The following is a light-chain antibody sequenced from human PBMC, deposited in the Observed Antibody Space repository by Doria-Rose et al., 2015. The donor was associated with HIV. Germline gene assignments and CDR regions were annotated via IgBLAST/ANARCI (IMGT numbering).Light chain of an antibody. CDR1: QSFSSTH. J-gene: IGKJ1*01. V-gene: IGKV3-20*01. Sequence: TQSPGTLSLSPGERATLSCRASQSFSSTHLAWYQQEPGQAPSLLIYDGSTRATGIPGRFSASGSGTDFTLTINRLEPEDFALYYCHQYGTSWTFGQGTKVEI. CDR3: HQYGTSWT. CDR2: DGS.